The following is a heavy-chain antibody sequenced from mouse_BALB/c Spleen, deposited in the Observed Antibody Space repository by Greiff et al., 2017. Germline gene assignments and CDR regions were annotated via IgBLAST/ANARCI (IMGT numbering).Heavy chain of an antibody. CDR1: GYAFTNYL. V-gene: IGHV1-54*01. CDR2: INPGSGGT. D-gene: IGHD3-3*01. Sequence: VQLQESGAELVRPGTSVKVSCKASGYAFTNYLIEWVKQRPGQGLEWIGVINPGSGGTNYNEKFKGKATLTADKSSSTAYMQLSSLTSDNSAVYFCARKGRWAMDYWGQGTSVTVSS. CDR3: ARKGRWAMDY. J-gene: IGHJ4*01.